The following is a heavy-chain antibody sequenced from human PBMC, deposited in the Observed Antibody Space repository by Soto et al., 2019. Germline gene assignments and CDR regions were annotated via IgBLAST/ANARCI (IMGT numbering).Heavy chain of an antibody. V-gene: IGHV3-64*01. CDR2: ISSNGGST. CDR1: GFTFSSYA. CDR3: ARSQLARTDYYYYYGMDV. D-gene: IGHD2-2*01. Sequence: EVQLVESGGGLVQPGGSLRLSCAASGFTFSSYAMHWVRQAPGKGLEYVSAISSNGGSTYYANSVKGRFTISRDTSKNTLYLQMGRLRAEDMAVYYCARSQLARTDYYYYYGMDVWGQGTTVTVSS. J-gene: IGHJ6*02.